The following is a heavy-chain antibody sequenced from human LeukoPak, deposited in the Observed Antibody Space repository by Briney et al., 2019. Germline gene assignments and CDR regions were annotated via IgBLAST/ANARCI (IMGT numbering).Heavy chain of an antibody. CDR1: GYTFTSYG. Sequence: GASVKVSCKASGYTFTSYGISWVRQAPGQGLEWMGWISAYNGNTNYAQKFQGRVTMTRDTSISTAYMELSRLRSEDTAVYYCARAPLTGDQSMDVWGQGTTVTVSS. CDR3: ARAPLTGDQSMDV. D-gene: IGHD7-27*01. V-gene: IGHV1-18*01. CDR2: ISAYNGNT. J-gene: IGHJ6*02.